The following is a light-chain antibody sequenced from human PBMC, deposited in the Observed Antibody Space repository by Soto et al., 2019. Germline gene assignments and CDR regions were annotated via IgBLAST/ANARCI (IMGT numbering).Light chain of an antibody. Sequence: QSVLTQPPSASGSPGQSVTISCTGTSSDVGSYNLVSWYQQHPGKAPKLMIYEVSKRPSGVSNRFSGSKSGNTASLTISGLQAEDEADYYCCSYAGSSTYVFGTGDQGHRP. CDR3: CSYAGSSTYV. J-gene: IGLJ1*01. V-gene: IGLV2-23*02. CDR1: SSDVGSYNL. CDR2: EVS.